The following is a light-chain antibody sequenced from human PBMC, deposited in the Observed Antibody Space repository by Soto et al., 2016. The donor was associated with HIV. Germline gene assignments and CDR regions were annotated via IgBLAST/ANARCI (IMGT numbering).Light chain of an antibody. Sequence: AIRMTQSPSSLSASTGDRVTITCRASEGISSYLAWYQQKPGKAPQLLIYDASTLKSGVPSRFSGSGSGTDLTLTIRGLQSEDFATYYCQQYYSYPYTFGQGTKLEIK. CDR1: EGISSY. V-gene: IGKV1-8*01. CDR3: QQYYSYPYT. CDR2: DAS. J-gene: IGKJ2*01.